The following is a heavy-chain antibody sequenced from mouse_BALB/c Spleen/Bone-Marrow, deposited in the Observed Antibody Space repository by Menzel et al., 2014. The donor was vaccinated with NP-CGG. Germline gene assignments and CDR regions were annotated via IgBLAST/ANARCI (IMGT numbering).Heavy chain of an antibody. Sequence: VTLVESGPGLVAPSQSLSITCTVSGFSLTGYGVSWVRQPPGKGLEWLGMIWGDGSTDYNSALKSRLSISKDNSKSQVFLKMNGLQTDDTARYYCARDSFLITRALDYWGQGTSVTVSS. J-gene: IGHJ4*01. CDR2: IWGDGST. CDR3: ARDSFLITRALDY. CDR1: GFSLTGYG. D-gene: IGHD2-4*01. V-gene: IGHV2-6-7*01.